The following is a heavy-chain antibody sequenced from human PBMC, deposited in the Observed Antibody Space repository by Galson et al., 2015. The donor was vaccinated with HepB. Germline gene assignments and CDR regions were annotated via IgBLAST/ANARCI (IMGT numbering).Heavy chain of an antibody. V-gene: IGHV2-5*02. CDR3: AHVMITFGGVIGPDAFDI. D-gene: IGHD3-16*02. J-gene: IGHJ3*02. CDR2: IYWDDDD. CDR1: GFSLSSTGVG. Sequence: PALVKPTQTLTLTCTFSGFSLSSTGVGVGWIRQAPGKALEWLAVIYWDDDDRYSPSLKSRLKITKDTSKNQVVLTMTNMDPVDTATYYCAHVMITFGGVIGPDAFDIWGQGTMVTVSS.